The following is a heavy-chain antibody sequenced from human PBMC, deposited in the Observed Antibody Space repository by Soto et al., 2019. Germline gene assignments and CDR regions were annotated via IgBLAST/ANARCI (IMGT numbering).Heavy chain of an antibody. V-gene: IGHV3-73*01. CDR3: TVNYYGMDV. CDR2: IRSKANSYAT. Sequence: PGGSLRLSCAASGFTFSVSAMHWVRQASGKGLGWVGRIRSKANSYATAYAASVKGRFTISRDDSKNTAYLQMNSLKTEDTAVYYCTVNYYGMDVWGQVTTVTVSS. J-gene: IGHJ6*02. CDR1: GFTFSVSA.